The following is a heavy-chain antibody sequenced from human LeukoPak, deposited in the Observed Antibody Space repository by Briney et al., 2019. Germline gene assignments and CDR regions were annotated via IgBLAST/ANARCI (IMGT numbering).Heavy chain of an antibody. D-gene: IGHD6-13*01. CDR2: ISYDGSNK. V-gene: IGHV3-30*18. Sequence: GGSLRVSCAASGFTLSSYGMHWVRQAPGKGLEWVAVISYDGSNKYYADSVKGRFTISRDNSKNTLYLQMNSLRAEDTAVYYCAKPVGSSWSNDAFDIWGQGTMVTVSS. CDR3: AKPVGSSWSNDAFDI. J-gene: IGHJ3*02. CDR1: GFTLSSYG.